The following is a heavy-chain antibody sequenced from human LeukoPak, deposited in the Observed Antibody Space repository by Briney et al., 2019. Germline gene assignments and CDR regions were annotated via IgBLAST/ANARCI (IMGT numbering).Heavy chain of an antibody. V-gene: IGHV3-23*01. CDR3: AKVSERITMVRGVIGYYYYYMDV. D-gene: IGHD3-10*01. CDR2: ISGSGGTT. J-gene: IGHJ6*03. Sequence: GGSLRLSCAASGFTFSSYDMSWVRQAPGKGLEWVSTISGSGGTTNFADSVKGRFTISRDNSKNTLYLQMNSLRAEDTAVYYCAKVSERITMVRGVIGYYYYYMDVWGKGTTVTISS. CDR1: GFTFSSYD.